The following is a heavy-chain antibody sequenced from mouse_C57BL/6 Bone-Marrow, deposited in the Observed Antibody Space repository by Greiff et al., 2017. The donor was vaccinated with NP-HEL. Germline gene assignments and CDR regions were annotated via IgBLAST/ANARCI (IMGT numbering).Heavy chain of an antibody. CDR1: GYAFSSSW. Sequence: QVQLQQSGPELVKPGASVKISCKASGYAFSSSWMNWVKQRPGQGLEWIGRIYPGDGDTKYNGKFKGKATLTADKSSSTAYMQLSSLTSEDAAVCFGARRCSSYDCYFDVWGTGTTVTVSS. CDR3: ARRCSSYDCYFDV. V-gene: IGHV1-82*01. J-gene: IGHJ1*03. D-gene: IGHD1-1*01. CDR2: IYPGDGDT.